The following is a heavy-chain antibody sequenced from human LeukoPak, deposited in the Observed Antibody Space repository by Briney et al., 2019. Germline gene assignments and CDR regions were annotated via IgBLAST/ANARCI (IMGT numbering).Heavy chain of an antibody. CDR3: AKDGQWLVPEAEYFQH. J-gene: IGHJ1*01. V-gene: IGHV3-30*18. CDR1: GFTFSSYG. CDR2: ISYDGSNK. Sequence: PGRSLRLSCAASGFTFSSYGMHWVRQAPGKGLEWVAVISYDGSNKYYADSVKGRFTISRDNSKNTLYLQMNSLRAEDTAVYYCAKDGQWLVPEAEYFQHWGQGTLVTVSS. D-gene: IGHD6-19*01.